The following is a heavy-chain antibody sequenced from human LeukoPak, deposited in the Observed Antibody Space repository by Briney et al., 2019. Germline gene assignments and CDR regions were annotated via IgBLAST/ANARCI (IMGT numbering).Heavy chain of an antibody. V-gene: IGHV3-7*03. CDR3: ARASDDSSEFNWFNP. D-gene: IGHD3-22*01. J-gene: IGHJ5*02. Sequence: GGSLRLSCAASGFTFSSYWMSWVRQAPGKGLEWVANIKQDGSEKYYVDSVKGRFTISRDNAKNSLYLQMNSLRAEDTAVYYCARASDDSSEFNWFNPWGQGTLVTVSS. CDR1: GFTFSSYW. CDR2: IKQDGSEK.